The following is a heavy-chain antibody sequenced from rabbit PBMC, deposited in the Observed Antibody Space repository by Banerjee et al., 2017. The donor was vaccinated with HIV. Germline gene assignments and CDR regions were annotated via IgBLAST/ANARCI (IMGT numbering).Heavy chain of an antibody. D-gene: IGHD2-1*01. V-gene: IGHV1S45*01. J-gene: IGHJ4*01. CDR2: MDAGSGT. CDR3: ARDDYGFNL. Sequence: QQQLEESGGGLVKPGGTLTLTCKASGFTFSSYYMSWVRQAPGKGLEWIACMDAGSGTYYASWAKGRFTISKTSSTTVTLQMTSLTAADTATYFCARDDYGFNLWGPGTLVTVS. CDR1: GFTFSSYYM.